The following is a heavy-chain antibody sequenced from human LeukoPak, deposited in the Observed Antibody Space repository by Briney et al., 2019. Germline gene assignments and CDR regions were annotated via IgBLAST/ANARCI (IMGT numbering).Heavy chain of an antibody. CDR1: VYPLTELS. Sequence: ASVKVSCKVSVYPLTELSMHWVRQAPGKGLEWMGAFDPEDGETIDAQKFQGRVTMTEDTSTDTAYMELSSLRSEDTAVYYCATDPMGDGYTEVLDYWGQGTLVTVSS. CDR3: ATDPMGDGYTEVLDY. CDR2: FDPEDGET. V-gene: IGHV1-24*01. D-gene: IGHD5-24*01. J-gene: IGHJ4*02.